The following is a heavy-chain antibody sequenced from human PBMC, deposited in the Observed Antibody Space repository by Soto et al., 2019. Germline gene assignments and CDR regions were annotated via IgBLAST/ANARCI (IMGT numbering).Heavy chain of an antibody. CDR1: GYTFTNYG. Sequence: QVQLVQSGAEVKKPGASVKVSCKASGYTFTNYGISWVRQAPGQGLEWMGWISAYNGNTNYAQKFQGRVTMTTDTSTTTAYMELRSLRSDDTAVYYCARAAYEILIGYYRRWGQGTLVTVSS. CDR2: ISAYNGNT. J-gene: IGHJ4*02. V-gene: IGHV1-18*01. D-gene: IGHD3-9*01. CDR3: ARAAYEILIGYYRR.